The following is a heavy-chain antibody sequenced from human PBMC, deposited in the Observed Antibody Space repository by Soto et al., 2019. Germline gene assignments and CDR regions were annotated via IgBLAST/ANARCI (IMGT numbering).Heavy chain of an antibody. CDR3: ARGQGGNYYDSSGLYAFDY. V-gene: IGHV1-2*04. CDR2: INPNSGGT. CDR1: GYTFTGYY. D-gene: IGHD3-22*01. Sequence: ASVKVSCKASGYTFTGYYMHWVRQAPGQGLEWMGWINPNSGGTNYAQKFQGWVTMTRDTSISTAYMELSRLRSDDTAVYYCARGQGGNYYDSSGLYAFDYWGQGTLVTVSS. J-gene: IGHJ4*02.